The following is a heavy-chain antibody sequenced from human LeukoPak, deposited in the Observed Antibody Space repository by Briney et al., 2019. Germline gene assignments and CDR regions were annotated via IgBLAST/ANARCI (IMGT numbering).Heavy chain of an antibody. CDR2: ISGSGGST. D-gene: IGHD3-22*01. J-gene: IGHJ4*02. V-gene: IGHV3-23*01. CDR1: GFTFSSYA. Sequence: PGGSPSLSCAASGFTFSSYAMSWVRQAPGKGREWVSAISGSGGSTYYADSVKGRFTISRDNSKSTLYLQMNSLRAEDTAVYYCAKGRPDAWDYYDSRLLDYWGQGTLVTVSS. CDR3: AKGRPDAWDYYDSRLLDY.